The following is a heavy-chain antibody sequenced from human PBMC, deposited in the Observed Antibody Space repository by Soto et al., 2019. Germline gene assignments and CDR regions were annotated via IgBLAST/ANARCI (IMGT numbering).Heavy chain of an antibody. Sequence: QVRLQQSGPGLVKPSQTLSLTCAISGDSVSSNIAAWNWIRQSPSRGLEWLGRTYYRSNWKNDYAISVKSRMTINPDASKNLVSLQLNSVTTEDTAVYYCARVSYLGRGLNPWGQGTLVTGSS. CDR1: GDSVSSNIAA. D-gene: IGHD3-10*01. CDR2: TYYRSNWKN. V-gene: IGHV6-1*01. J-gene: IGHJ5*02. CDR3: ARVSYLGRGLNP.